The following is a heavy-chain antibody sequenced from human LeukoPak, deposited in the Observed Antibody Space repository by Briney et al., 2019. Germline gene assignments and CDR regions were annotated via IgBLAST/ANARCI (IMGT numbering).Heavy chain of an antibody. J-gene: IGHJ6*03. V-gene: IGHV4-4*07. Sequence: PSETLSLTCTVSGGSISSYYWSWIRQPAGKGLEWIGRIYTSGSTNYNPSLKSRVTMSVDTSKNQFSLKLSSVTAADTAVYYCARGQRANGPVEDYMDVWGKGTTVTVSS. CDR3: ARGQRANGPVEDYMDV. CDR2: IYTSGST. CDR1: GGSISSYY. D-gene: IGHD2-8*01.